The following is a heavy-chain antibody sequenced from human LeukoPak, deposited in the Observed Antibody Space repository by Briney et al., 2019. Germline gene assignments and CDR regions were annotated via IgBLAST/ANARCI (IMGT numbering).Heavy chain of an antibody. CDR3: ARQFDYYGSSGYSFPYYFDY. D-gene: IGHD3-22*01. Sequence: SETLSLTCAVYGGSFSGYYWSWIRQPPGKGLEWIGEINHSGSTNCNPSLKSRVTISVDTSKNQFSLRLSSVTAADTAVYYCARQFDYYGSSGYSFPYYFDYWGQGILVTVSP. J-gene: IGHJ4*02. CDR2: INHSGST. V-gene: IGHV4-34*01. CDR1: GGSFSGYY.